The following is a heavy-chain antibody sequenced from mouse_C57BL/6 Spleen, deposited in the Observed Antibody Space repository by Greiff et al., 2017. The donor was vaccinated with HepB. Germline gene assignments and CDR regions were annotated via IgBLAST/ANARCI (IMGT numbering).Heavy chain of an antibody. V-gene: IGHV2-2*01. D-gene: IGHD2-5*01. J-gene: IGHJ4*01. CDR1: GFSLTSYG. CDR3: ASYYSNSYYAMDY. CDR2: IWSGGST. Sequence: QVQLKQSGPGLVQPSQSLSITCTVSGFSLTSYGVHWVRQSPGKGLEWLGVIWSGGSTDYNAAFISRLSISKDNSKSQVFFKMNSLQADDTAIYYCASYYSNSYYAMDYWGQGTSVTVSS.